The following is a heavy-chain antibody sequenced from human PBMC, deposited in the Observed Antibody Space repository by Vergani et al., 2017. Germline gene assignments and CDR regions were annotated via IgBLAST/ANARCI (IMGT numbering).Heavy chain of an antibody. CDR2: ISSSSSTI. D-gene: IGHD2-2*01. J-gene: IGHJ4*02. CDR3: ARICSSTSCYADY. V-gene: IGHV3-48*01. CDR1: GFIFSSYS. Sequence: EVQLVESGGGLVQPGGSLRLSCAASGFIFSSYSMNWVRQAPGKGLEWVSYISSSSSTIYYADSVKGRFTISRDNSKNTLYLQMNSLRAEDTAVYYCARICSSTSCYADYWGQGTLVTVSS.